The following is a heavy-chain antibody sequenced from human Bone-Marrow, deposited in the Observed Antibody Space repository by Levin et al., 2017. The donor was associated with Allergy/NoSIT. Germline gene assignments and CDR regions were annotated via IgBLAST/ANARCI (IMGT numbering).Heavy chain of an antibody. J-gene: IGHJ4*02. V-gene: IGHV4-61*01. CDR2: VGST. CDR3: TRTTIAAASDY. CDR1: GGSVSSGNHY. D-gene: IGHD6-13*01. Sequence: PSETLSLTCTVSGGSVSSGNHYWSWIRQPPGKGLEWIAYVGSTNYNPSLKSRVTVSIDTSKNQFSLKMSAATAADTAVYYCTRTTIAAASDYWGQGTLVTVSS.